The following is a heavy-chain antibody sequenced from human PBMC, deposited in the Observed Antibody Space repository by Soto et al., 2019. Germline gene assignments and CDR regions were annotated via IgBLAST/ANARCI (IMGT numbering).Heavy chain of an antibody. V-gene: IGHV3-33*01. Sequence: QVQLVESGGGVVQPGRSLRLSCAASGFTFSSYGMHWVRQAPGKGLEWVAVIWYDGSNKYYADSVKGRFTISRDNSKNTLYMQMNSLRAEDTAVYYCERDLILKGKKTYGMDVWGQGTTVTVSS. D-gene: IGHD3-10*01. J-gene: IGHJ6*02. CDR2: IWYDGSNK. CDR3: ERDLILKGKKTYGMDV. CDR1: GFTFSSYG.